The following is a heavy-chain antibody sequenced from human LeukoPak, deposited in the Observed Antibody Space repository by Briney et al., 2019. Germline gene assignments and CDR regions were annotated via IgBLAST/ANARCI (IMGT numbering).Heavy chain of an antibody. CDR2: ISGSGGST. J-gene: IGHJ4*02. Sequence: PGGSLRLSCAASGFTFSSYAMSWVRQAPGKGLEWVSAISGSGGSTYYADSVKGRFTIARDNSKNTLYLQMSNLRAEDTALYYRAKDVRMAGRGGDFDYSGQGTLVTVSS. CDR1: GFTFSSYA. V-gene: IGHV3-23*01. CDR3: AKDVRMAGRGGDFDY. D-gene: IGHD6-19*01.